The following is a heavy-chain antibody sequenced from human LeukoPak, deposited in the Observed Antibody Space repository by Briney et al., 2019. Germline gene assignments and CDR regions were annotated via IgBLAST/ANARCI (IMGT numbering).Heavy chain of an antibody. Sequence: PGGSLRLSCAASGFTFDDYAMHWVRQVPGKGLEWVSSISWNSGSTGYAASVEGRFTISRDNAKNSLYLQMNSLRREDTALYYCTKDSLTGYSSSWQNNWFDPWGQGTLVTVSS. CDR3: TKDSLTGYSSSWQNNWFDP. D-gene: IGHD6-13*01. J-gene: IGHJ5*02. CDR1: GFTFDDYA. V-gene: IGHV3-9*01. CDR2: ISWNSGST.